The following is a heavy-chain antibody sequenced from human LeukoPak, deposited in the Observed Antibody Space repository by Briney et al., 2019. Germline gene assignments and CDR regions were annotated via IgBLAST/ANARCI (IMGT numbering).Heavy chain of an antibody. V-gene: IGHV4-34*01. Sequence: PSETLSLTCAVYGGSFSGYYWSWIRQPPGKGLEWVGEINHRGVTNYSPPLKSRVTISMDTSKNQFSLKLNSVTAADTAAHYCARINAASSGWPGEHYYIMDVWGQGTPVTVSS. D-gene: IGHD6-19*01. CDR3: ARINAASSGWPGEHYYIMDV. CDR2: INHRGVT. CDR1: GGSFSGYY. J-gene: IGHJ6*02.